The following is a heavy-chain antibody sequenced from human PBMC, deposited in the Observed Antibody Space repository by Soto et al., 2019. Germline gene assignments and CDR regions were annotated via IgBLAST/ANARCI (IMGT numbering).Heavy chain of an antibody. V-gene: IGHV3-74*01. D-gene: IGHD2-21*01. J-gene: IGHJ3*02. Sequence: RVSCGASEVNSSRFWVHWVRQAPGKWLVWVSRINSDGSSTSYADSVKGRFTISRDNAKNTLYLQMNSLRAEDTAMYYCVRERGPIAALDIRGQGTTVTVSS. CDR2: INSDGSST. CDR3: VRERGPIAALDI. CDR1: EVNSSRFW.